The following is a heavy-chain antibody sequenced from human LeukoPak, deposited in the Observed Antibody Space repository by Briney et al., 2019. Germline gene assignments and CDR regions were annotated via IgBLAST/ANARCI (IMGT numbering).Heavy chain of an antibody. CDR1: GFTFSSFA. Sequence: GGALRLSCAASGFTFSSFAMSWVRQAPGKGLEWVSAISGSGGSTYYADSVKGRFTISRDNSKNTLYLQMNSLRAEDTAVYYCAKDGRWELHLYFDYWGQGTLVTVSS. CDR2: ISGSGGST. CDR3: AKDGRWELHLYFDY. V-gene: IGHV3-23*01. J-gene: IGHJ4*02. D-gene: IGHD1-26*01.